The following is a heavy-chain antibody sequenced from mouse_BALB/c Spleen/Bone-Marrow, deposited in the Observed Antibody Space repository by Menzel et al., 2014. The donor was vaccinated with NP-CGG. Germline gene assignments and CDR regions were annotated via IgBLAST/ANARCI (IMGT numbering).Heavy chain of an antibody. D-gene: IGHD1-1*01. J-gene: IGHJ1*01. CDR2: IYPGDGSS. CDR3: ARGSSFSYWYFDV. V-gene: IGHV1S56*01. CDR1: GYSFTSYY. Sequence: VKLQESGPELVKPGASVKMSCKASGYSFTSYYIHWVKQRPGQGLEWIGWIYPGDGSSKYNEKFKGKTTLTADKSSSTVYMLISSLTSEDSAIYFCARGSSFSYWYFDVWGAGTTVTVSS.